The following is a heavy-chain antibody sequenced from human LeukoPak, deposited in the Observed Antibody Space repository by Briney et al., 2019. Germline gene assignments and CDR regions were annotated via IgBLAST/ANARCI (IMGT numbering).Heavy chain of an antibody. J-gene: IGHJ6*02. V-gene: IGHV4-59*01. D-gene: IGHD3-9*01. CDR1: GGSISSYY. CDR3: ARASTYYDILTGYYTYYYYGMDV. CDR2: IYYSGST. Sequence: SETLSLTCTVSGGSISSYYWSWIRQPPGKGLEWIGYIYYSGSTNYNPSLKSRVTISVDTSKNQSSLKLSSVTAADTAVYYCARASTYYDILTGYYTYYYYGMDVWGQGTTVTVSS.